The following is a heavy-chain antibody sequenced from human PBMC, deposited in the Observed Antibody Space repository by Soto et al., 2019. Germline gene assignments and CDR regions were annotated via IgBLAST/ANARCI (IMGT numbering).Heavy chain of an antibody. CDR3: ARQSPTGYSSSWYWSGYYCDY. J-gene: IGHJ4*01. CDR2: IDPSDSYT. CDR1: GYSSTSYW. D-gene: IGHD6-13*01. Sequence: GESLKISCKGSGYSSTSYWISWVRQMPGKGLEWMGRIDPSDSYTNYSPSFQGHVTISADKSISTAYLQWSSLKASDTAMYYCARQSPTGYSSSWYWSGYYCDYWGQGTMGTVYS. V-gene: IGHV5-10-1*01.